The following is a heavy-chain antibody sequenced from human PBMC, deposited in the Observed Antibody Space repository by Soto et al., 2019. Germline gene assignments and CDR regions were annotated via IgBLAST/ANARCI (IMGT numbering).Heavy chain of an antibody. D-gene: IGHD5-18*01. CDR3: ARLHSYGRF. CDR2: INEDGSDK. J-gene: IGHJ4*02. Sequence: GGSLRLSCAASGFTFSNYWMSWVRQAPGKGLEWVANINEDGSDKNYVDSVKGRFIISRDNAQNSLYLQMQSLRAEDTAMYYCARLHSYGRFWGQATLVTVSS. CDR1: GFTFSNYW. V-gene: IGHV3-7*05.